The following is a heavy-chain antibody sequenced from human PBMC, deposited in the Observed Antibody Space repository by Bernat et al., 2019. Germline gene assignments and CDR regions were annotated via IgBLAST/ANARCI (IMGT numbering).Heavy chain of an antibody. J-gene: IGHJ6*03. CDR2: IKQDGSEK. CDR1: GFTFSSYW. V-gene: IGHV3-7*03. D-gene: IGHD6-6*01. CDR3: ARDPQYSSSSMDV. Sequence: EVQLVESGGGLVQPGGSLRLSCAASGFTFSSYWMSWVRQAPGKGLEWVANIKQDGSEKYYVDSVKGRFTISRDNAKNSLYLQMNSLRAEDTAVYYCARDPQYSSSSMDVWGKGTTVTVSS.